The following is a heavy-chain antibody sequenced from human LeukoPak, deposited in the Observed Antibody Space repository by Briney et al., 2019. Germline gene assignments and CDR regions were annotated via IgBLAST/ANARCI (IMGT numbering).Heavy chain of an antibody. V-gene: IGHV5-51*01. D-gene: IGHD4-4*01. CDR2: IYPDDSDT. Sequence: AVSLKISCQGSGYSFTNYWIGWVRQMRGQGLEWMGIIYPDDSDTRYSPSFQGQVTISADKSISSAYLQWSSLKASDTAMYYCARLPTYSIRDYSNFDYWGQGTLVTVSS. CDR3: ARLPTYSIRDYSNFDY. CDR1: GYSFTNYW. J-gene: IGHJ4*02.